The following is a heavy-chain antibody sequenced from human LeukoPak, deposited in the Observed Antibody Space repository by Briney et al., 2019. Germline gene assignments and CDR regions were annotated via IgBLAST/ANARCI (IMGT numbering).Heavy chain of an antibody. CDR3: ARISRIAVASFDF. CDR2: IYSGDTTI. CDR1: GFTFSSYE. V-gene: IGHV3-48*03. Sequence: PGGSLRLSCAASGFTFSSYEMNWVRQAPGRGLDWVSYIYSGDTTIYYADSVRGRFTISRDNAKNTLYLQMNSLRAEDTAVYYCARISRIAVASFDFWGQGTLVTVSS. J-gene: IGHJ4*02. D-gene: IGHD6-19*01.